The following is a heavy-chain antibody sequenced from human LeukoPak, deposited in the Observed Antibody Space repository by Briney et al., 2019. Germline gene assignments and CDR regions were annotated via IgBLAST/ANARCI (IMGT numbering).Heavy chain of an antibody. CDR2: ISYDGSNK. Sequence: GGPLRLSCAASGFTFSSYAMHWVRQAPGKGLEWVAVISYDGSNKYYADSVKGRFTISRDNSKNTLYLQMNSLRAEDTAVYYCARDRYTAMLYYYYGMDVWGQGTTVTVSS. V-gene: IGHV3-30-3*01. CDR1: GFTFSSYA. D-gene: IGHD5-18*01. CDR3: ARDRYTAMLYYYYGMDV. J-gene: IGHJ6*02.